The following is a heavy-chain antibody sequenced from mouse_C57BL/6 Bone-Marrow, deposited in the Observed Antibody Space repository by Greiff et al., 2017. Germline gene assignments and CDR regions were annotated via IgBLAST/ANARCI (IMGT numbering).Heavy chain of an antibody. Sequence: VQLQQPGAELVKPGASVKMSCKASGYTFTSYWITWVKQRPGQGLEWIGDIYPGSGSTNYNEKFKSKATRTVDTSSSTAYMQLSSLTSEDSAVYYFARTGSSLYYAMDYWGQGTSVTVSS. CDR2: IYPGSGST. CDR3: ARTGSSLYYAMDY. V-gene: IGHV1-55*01. CDR1: GYTFTSYW. J-gene: IGHJ4*01. D-gene: IGHD1-1*01.